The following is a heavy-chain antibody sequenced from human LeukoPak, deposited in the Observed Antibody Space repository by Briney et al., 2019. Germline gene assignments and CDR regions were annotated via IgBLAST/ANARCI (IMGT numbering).Heavy chain of an antibody. CDR2: IYYSGST. CDR1: GGSISSSSYY. CDR3: ARDRTRPPYYYDNSGYYPIDY. V-gene: IGHV4-39*07. Sequence: PSETLSLTCTVSGGSISSSSYYWGWIRQPPGKGLEWIGSIYYSGSTYYNPSLKSRVTISVDTSKNQFSLKLSSVTAADTAVYYCARDRTRPPYYYDNSGYYPIDYWGQGTLVTVSS. J-gene: IGHJ4*02. D-gene: IGHD3-22*01.